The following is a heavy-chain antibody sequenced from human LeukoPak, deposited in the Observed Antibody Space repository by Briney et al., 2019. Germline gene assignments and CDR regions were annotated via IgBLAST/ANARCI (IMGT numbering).Heavy chain of an antibody. CDR3: ARDMGLGRIGYNYGGSAY. Sequence: SETLCLTCDVSGSSIRDGYYWGWIRQPPGKGLEWIGAMYYTGNIFYNPSLESRVTISVDTSKNRFSLKLISVTAADTAVYYCARDMGLGRIGYNYGGSAYWRPATLVTVSS. CDR1: GSSIRDGYY. J-gene: IGHJ1*01. D-gene: IGHD5-24*01. V-gene: IGHV4-38-2*02. CDR2: MYYTGNI.